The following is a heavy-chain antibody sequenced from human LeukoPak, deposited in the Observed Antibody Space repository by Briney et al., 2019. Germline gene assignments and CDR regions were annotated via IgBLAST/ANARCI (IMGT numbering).Heavy chain of an antibody. CDR3: ARDLSDSSGYRNFYYYYMDV. D-gene: IGHD3-22*01. J-gene: IGHJ6*03. CDR1: GFTFSDYY. CDR2: ISSSSSYI. V-gene: IGHV3-11*06. Sequence: GGSLRLSCAASGFTFSDYYMSWIRQAPGKGLEWVSSISSSSSYIYYADSVKGRFTISRDNAKNSLYLQMNSLRAEDTAVYYCARDLSDSSGYRNFYYYYMDVWGKGTTVTISS.